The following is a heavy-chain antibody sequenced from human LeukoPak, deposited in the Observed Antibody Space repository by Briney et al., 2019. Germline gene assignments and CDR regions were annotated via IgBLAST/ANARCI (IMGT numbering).Heavy chain of an antibody. CDR2: IYYSGST. J-gene: IGHJ5*02. D-gene: IGHD6-6*01. Sequence: SETLSLTCTVSGGSISSYYWSWIRQPPGKGLGWIGYIYYSGSTNYNPSLKSRVTISVDTSKNQFSLKLSSVTAADTAVYYCARVSSRGWFDPWGQGTLVTVSS. V-gene: IGHV4-59*01. CDR3: ARVSSRGWFDP. CDR1: GGSISSYY.